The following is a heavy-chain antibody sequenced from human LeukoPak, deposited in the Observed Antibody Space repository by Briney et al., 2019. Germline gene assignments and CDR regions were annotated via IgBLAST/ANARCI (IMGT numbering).Heavy chain of an antibody. V-gene: IGHV4-4*02. D-gene: IGHD6-13*01. J-gene: IGHJ4*02. CDR3: ARDTAAAGTGGGY. Sequence: SETLSLTCAVSGGSISSSNWWSWVRQPPGKGLEWIGEIYHSGSTNYNPSLKSRVTISVDKSKNQFSLKLSSVTAADTAVYYCARDTAAAGTGGGYWGQGTLVTVSS. CDR2: IYHSGST. CDR1: GGSISSSNW.